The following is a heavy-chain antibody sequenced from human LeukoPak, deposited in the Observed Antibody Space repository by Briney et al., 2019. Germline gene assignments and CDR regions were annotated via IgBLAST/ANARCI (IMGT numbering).Heavy chain of an antibody. D-gene: IGHD5-18*01. J-gene: IGHJ5*02. Sequence: GGSLSLSCAPSGFTFSSYEMNWVRQAPGKGLEWVSYISGSGSTIYYADSVKGRFTISRDNAKNSLYLQMNSLRAEDTAVYYCARDSGYSYGYDWFDPWGQGTLVTASS. V-gene: IGHV3-48*03. CDR3: ARDSGYSYGYDWFDP. CDR2: ISGSGSTI. CDR1: GFTFSSYE.